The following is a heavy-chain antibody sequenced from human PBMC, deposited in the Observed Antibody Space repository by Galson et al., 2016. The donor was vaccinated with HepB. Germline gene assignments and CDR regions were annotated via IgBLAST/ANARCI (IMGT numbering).Heavy chain of an antibody. V-gene: IGHV3-53*01. CDR1: GLIVSTKY. D-gene: IGHD4-17*01. Sequence: SLRLSCAASGLIVSTKYMTWVRQAPGKGPEWVSIIYSDERTNYADSVKGRFTISRDNSKHTLYLQMNSLRAEDTAVYYCATSVTTPYWYYGMDVWGQGTTVTVSS. CDR3: ATSVTTPYWYYGMDV. CDR2: IYSDERT. J-gene: IGHJ6*02.